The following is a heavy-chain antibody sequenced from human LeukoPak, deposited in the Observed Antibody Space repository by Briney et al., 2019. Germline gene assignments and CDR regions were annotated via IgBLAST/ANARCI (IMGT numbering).Heavy chain of an antibody. CDR1: GFTVSSNY. D-gene: IGHD3-22*01. Sequence: GGSLRLSCAASGFTVSSNYMSWVRQAPGKGLEWGSVIYSGGSTYYEDSVKGRFTISRDNSKNTLYLQMNRLRAEDTAVYYCASNKIVAREFQHWGQGTLVTVSS. CDR3: ASNKIVAREFQH. V-gene: IGHV3-53*01. CDR2: IYSGGST. J-gene: IGHJ1*01.